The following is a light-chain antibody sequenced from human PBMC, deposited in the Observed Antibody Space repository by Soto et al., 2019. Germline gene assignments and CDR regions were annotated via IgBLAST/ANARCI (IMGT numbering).Light chain of an antibody. V-gene: IGLV2-8*01. CDR1: SSDIGAHVF. CDR2: DVT. Sequence: QPVLTQPPSASGSPGQSVTISCTGTSSDIGAHVFVSWYQQRPGKAPKLMIYDVTKRPSGVPDRFSGSKSGNTASLTVSGLQAEDEADYYCSSYAGNNNLLFGGGTKLTVL. J-gene: IGLJ2*01. CDR3: SSYAGNNNLL.